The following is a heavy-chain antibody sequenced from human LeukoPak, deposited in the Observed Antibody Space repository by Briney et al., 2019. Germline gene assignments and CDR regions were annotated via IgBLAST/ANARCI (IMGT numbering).Heavy chain of an antibody. CDR2: IRYDGSNK. V-gene: IGHV3-30*02. Sequence: PGGSLRLSCAASGFTFSSYAMHWVRQAPGKGLEWVAFIRYDGSNKYYADSVKGRFTISRDNSKNTLSLQMNSLRVEDTAVYYCAKDPLVGATRQGAFDIWGQGTMVVVS. J-gene: IGHJ3*02. D-gene: IGHD1-26*01. CDR1: GFTFSSYA. CDR3: AKDPLVGATRQGAFDI.